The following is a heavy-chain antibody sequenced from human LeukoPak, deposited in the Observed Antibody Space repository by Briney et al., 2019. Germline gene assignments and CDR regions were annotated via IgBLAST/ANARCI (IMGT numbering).Heavy chain of an antibody. CDR2: ISGSGTVT. J-gene: IGHJ4*02. V-gene: IGHV3-23*01. Sequence: GGSLRLSCAASGFTFSNHAMNWVCQAPGKGLEWVSIISGSGTVTYYADSVKGRFTIARENSKNTLYLQMNSLRAEDTAVYYCAKTSVGEGRIIGSGYFDNWGQGTLVTVSS. CDR1: GFTFSNHA. D-gene: IGHD2-15*01. CDR3: AKTSVGEGRIIGSGYFDN.